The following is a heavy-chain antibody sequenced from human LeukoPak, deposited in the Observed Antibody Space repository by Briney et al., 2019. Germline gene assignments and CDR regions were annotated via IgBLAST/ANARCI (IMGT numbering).Heavy chain of an antibody. CDR2: IYSGGST. Sequence: QPGGSLRLSCAASGFTVSSNYMSWVRQAPGKGLEWVSVIYSGGSTYYADSVKGRFTISRDNSKNTLYLQMNSLRAEDTAVYYCARDLRPYSNYGIGYWGQGTLVTVSS. CDR3: ARDLRPYSNYGIGY. J-gene: IGHJ4*02. D-gene: IGHD4-11*01. CDR1: GFTVSSNY. V-gene: IGHV3-66*01.